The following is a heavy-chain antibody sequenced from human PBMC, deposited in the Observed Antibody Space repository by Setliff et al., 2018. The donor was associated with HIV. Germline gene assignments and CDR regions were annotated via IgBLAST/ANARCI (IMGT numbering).Heavy chain of an antibody. CDR1: GGSINYYY. Sequence: SETLSLTCTVSGGSINYYYWSWIRQPPGKNPEYIGYIHPSGETYYSPSLMSRLTISLDTANNRFSLRLTSATAADTSIYYCARKAADVSGGGMDVWGQGTTVTVSS. V-gene: IGHV4-4*08. D-gene: IGHD2-15*01. CDR3: ARKAADVSGGGMDV. J-gene: IGHJ6*02. CDR2: IHPSGET.